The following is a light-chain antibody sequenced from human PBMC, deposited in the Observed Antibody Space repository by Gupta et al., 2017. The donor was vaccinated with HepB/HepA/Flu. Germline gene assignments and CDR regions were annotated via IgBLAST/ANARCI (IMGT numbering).Light chain of an antibody. Sequence: ECVLTQSPDTLSLSPGERATLSCRASQSVNDYLAWYQQKPGQAPRLLIYGASSRATGIPDRFSGSGSGTDFTLTISRLEPEDVAVYYCQQYGSSPVTFGQGTRLE. CDR3: QQYGSSPVT. CDR2: GAS. CDR1: QSVNDY. J-gene: IGKJ5*01. V-gene: IGKV3-20*01.